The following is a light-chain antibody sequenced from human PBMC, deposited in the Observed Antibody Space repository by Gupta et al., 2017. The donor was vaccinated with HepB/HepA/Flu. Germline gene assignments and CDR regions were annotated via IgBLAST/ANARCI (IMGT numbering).Light chain of an antibody. CDR2: DAS. Sequence: DIVLTQSPGTLSLSTGERATLSCRASQYVNIYLAWYQQKPGQAPRLLIYDASNRATGIPARFSGSGSGTDFTLTISSLEPEDFAVYYCQQRRSWPITFGQGTRLEIK. CDR3: QQRRSWPIT. J-gene: IGKJ5*01. CDR1: QYVNIY. V-gene: IGKV3-11*01.